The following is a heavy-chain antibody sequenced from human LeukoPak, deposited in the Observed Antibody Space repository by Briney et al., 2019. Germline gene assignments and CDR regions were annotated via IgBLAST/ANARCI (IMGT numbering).Heavy chain of an antibody. CDR2: IYTSGST. CDR3: ARCSGNGYDYSWFDP. Sequence: PGGSLRLSCAASGFTFSDYYMSWIRQPAGKGLEWIGRIYTSGSTNYNPSLKSRVTMSVDTSKNQFSLRLSSVTAADTAVYYCARCSGNGYDYSWFDPWGQGTLVTVSS. J-gene: IGHJ5*02. D-gene: IGHD5-12*01. CDR1: GFTFSDYY. V-gene: IGHV4-4*07.